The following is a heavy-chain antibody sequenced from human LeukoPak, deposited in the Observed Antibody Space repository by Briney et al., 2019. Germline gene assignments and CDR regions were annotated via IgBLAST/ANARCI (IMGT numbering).Heavy chain of an antibody. V-gene: IGHV1-18*01. Sequence: ASVKVSCKASGYTFTSYGISWVRQAPGQGLEWMGWISAYNGNTNYAQKLQGRVTMTTDTSTSTAYMELRSLGSDDTAVYYCARVPIIVVVPAAHDYWGQGTLVTVSS. D-gene: IGHD2-2*01. CDR2: ISAYNGNT. CDR1: GYTFTSYG. J-gene: IGHJ4*02. CDR3: ARVPIIVVVPAAHDY.